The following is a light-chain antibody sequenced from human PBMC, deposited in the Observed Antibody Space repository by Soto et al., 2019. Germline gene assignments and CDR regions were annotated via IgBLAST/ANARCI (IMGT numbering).Light chain of an antibody. Sequence: DAVMTQSPLSLPVTLGQPASISCRSSQGLLHSNGDTFLSWFQQRPGQSPRRLIYQVSNRDSGVPDRFSGSGSGPDFTLTISRVEAEDVGIYYCMQGTHWPYTFGQGTKLEI. CDR1: QGLLHSNGDTF. J-gene: IGKJ2*01. CDR3: MQGTHWPYT. V-gene: IGKV2-30*02. CDR2: QVS.